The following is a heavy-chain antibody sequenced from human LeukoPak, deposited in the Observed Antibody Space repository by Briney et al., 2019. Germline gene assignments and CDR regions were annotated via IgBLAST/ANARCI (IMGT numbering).Heavy chain of an antibody. CDR2: ISGSGGST. J-gene: IGHJ3*02. D-gene: IGHD6-13*01. CDR1: GFTFSSYA. Sequence: GGSLRLSFAASGFTFSSYAMSGVRQAPRKGQEWVSAISGSGGSTYYADSVKGRFTISRDNSKNTLYLQMNSLRAEDTAVYYCAKDRSSWACIDAFDIWGQGTMVTVSS. CDR3: AKDRSSWACIDAFDI. V-gene: IGHV3-23*01.